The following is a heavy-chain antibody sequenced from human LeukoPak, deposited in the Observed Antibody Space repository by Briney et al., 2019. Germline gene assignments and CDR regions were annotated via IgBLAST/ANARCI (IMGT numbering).Heavy chain of an antibody. CDR1: GYTLTELY. CDR3: ATGFVDYAPA. J-gene: IGHJ5*02. CDR2: FDPEDGET. D-gene: IGHD3-16*01. Sequence: GASVKVSCKVSGYTLTELYMHWVRQAPGKGLEWMGGFDPEDGETIYAQKFQGRVTMTGDTSTDTAYMELSSLRSEDTAVYYCATGFVDYAPAWGQGTLVTVSS. V-gene: IGHV1-24*01.